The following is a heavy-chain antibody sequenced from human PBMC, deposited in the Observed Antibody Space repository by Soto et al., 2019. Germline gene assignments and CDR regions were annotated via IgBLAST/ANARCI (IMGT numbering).Heavy chain of an antibody. CDR1: GYTFTSYA. V-gene: IGHV1-3*01. J-gene: IGHJ6*02. Sequence: ASVKVSCKASGYTFTSYAMHWVRQAPGQRLEWMGWINAGNGNTKYSQKFQGRVTITRDTSASTAYMELSSLRSEDTAVYYCARTKAIGSDYYYYGMHVWGPGTTVTVYS. CDR3: ARTKAIGSDYYYYGMHV. CDR2: INAGNGNT.